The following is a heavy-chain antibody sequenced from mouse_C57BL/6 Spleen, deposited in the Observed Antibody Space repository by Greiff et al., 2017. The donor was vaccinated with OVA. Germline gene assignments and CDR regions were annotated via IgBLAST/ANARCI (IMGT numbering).Heavy chain of an antibody. CDR2: IYPGDGDT. CDR3: ARAERNWDVGDY. V-gene: IGHV1-82*01. J-gene: IGHJ2*01. CDR1: GYAFSSSW. Sequence: VKVVESGPELVKPGASVKISCKASGYAFSSSWMNWVKQRPGKGLEWIGRIYPGDGDTNYNGKFKGKATLTADKSSSTAYMQLSSLTSEDSAVYFCARAERNWDVGDYWGQGTTLTVSS. D-gene: IGHD4-1*01.